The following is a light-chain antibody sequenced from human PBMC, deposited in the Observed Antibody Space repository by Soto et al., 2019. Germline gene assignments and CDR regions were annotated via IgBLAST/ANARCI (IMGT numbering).Light chain of an antibody. V-gene: IGKV1-5*03. J-gene: IGKJ1*01. CDR2: KAS. Sequence: DIQLTQSPSSLSASVGGRVTITCRASQTISSWLAWYQQKPGKAPKLLIYKASTLKSGVPSRFSGSGSGTEFTLTISSLQPDDFATYYCQHYNSYSEAFSQGTKVDIK. CDR3: QHYNSYSEA. CDR1: QTISSW.